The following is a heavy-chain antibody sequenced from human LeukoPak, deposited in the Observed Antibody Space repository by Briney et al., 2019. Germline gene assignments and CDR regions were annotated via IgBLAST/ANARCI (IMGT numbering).Heavy chain of an antibody. Sequence: GGSLRLSCTASGFTVSSNYMSWVRQAPGKGLEWVSVIYSGGSTYYADSVKGRFTISRDNAKNSLYLQMSSLRAEDTAVYYCARHNLRGGYYYWGQGTLVTVSS. V-gene: IGHV3-66*04. CDR3: ARHNLRGGYYY. D-gene: IGHD3-22*01. CDR1: GFTVSSNY. J-gene: IGHJ4*02. CDR2: IYSGGST.